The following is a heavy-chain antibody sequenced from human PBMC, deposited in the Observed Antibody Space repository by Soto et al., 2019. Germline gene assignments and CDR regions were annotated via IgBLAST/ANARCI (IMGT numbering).Heavy chain of an antibody. Sequence: EVQLLESGGGLVQPGGSLRLSCAASGFTFSSYAMSWVRQAPGKGLEWVSAISGSGGSTYYADSVKGRFTISRDNSKNTLNLQRNGLRAEDTAVYYCANAFEGFGVVIRRYGIGGFDYWGQGTLVTVSS. CDR1: GFTFSSYA. CDR3: ANAFEGFGVVIRRYGIGGFDY. V-gene: IGHV3-23*01. J-gene: IGHJ4*02. D-gene: IGHD3-3*01. CDR2: ISGSGGST.